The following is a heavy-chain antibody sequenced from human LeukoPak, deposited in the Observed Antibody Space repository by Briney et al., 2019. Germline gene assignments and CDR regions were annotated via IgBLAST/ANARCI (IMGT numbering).Heavy chain of an antibody. CDR3: ARGQTLTF. CDR1: GFTFSSYW. V-gene: IGHV3-7*01. CDR2: IKQDGSQK. J-gene: IGHJ4*02. Sequence: GGSLRLSCTASGFTFSSYWMTWVRQAPGKGLEWVANIKQDGSQKYYVGSVKGRFTISRDNAKNSLYLQMNSLRAEDTAVYFCARGQTLTFWGQGTLVTVSS. D-gene: IGHD4/OR15-4a*01.